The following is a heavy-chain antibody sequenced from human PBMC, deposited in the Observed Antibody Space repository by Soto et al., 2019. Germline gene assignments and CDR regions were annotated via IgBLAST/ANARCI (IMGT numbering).Heavy chain of an antibody. CDR3: VRDSSDAWFGELSGAMDV. J-gene: IGHJ6*02. CDR1: GYNFISNG. Sequence: ASVKVTCKHSGYNFISNGISWVRQAPGQGLEWMGWISAYNGNTKFAQTFQGRVTMTTDTSTNTVYMELRSLRSDDTAVYYCVRDSSDAWFGELSGAMDVWGQGTTVTVSS. V-gene: IGHV1-18*01. CDR2: ISAYNGNT. D-gene: IGHD3-10*01.